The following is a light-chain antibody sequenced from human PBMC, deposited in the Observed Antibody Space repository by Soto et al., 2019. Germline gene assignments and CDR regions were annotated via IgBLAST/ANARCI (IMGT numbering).Light chain of an antibody. CDR1: SSDVGNYDY. CDR3: CSYVGGHTWV. V-gene: IGLV2-11*01. J-gene: IGLJ3*02. Sequence: QSALTQPRSVSGSPGQSVTISCTGTSSDVGNYDYVSWYQQHPGKAPKLIIYVVSERPSGVPDRFSGSKSGKTASLTISGLQAKDEADYYCCSYVGGHTWVFGGGTKLTVL. CDR2: VVS.